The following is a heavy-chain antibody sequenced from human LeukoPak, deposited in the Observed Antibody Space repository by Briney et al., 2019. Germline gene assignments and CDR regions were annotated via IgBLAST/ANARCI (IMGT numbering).Heavy chain of an antibody. CDR2: ISGSGGNT. D-gene: IGHD3-10*02. CDR1: GFTFSNYA. V-gene: IGHV3-23*01. CDR3: ARLGRLLWSGHYFDY. Sequence: GGSLRLSCAASGFTFSNYAMSWVRQAPGKGLEWVSTISGSGGNTYYADSVKGRFTISRDNSKNTLFLQMNSLRAEDTAVYYCARLGRLLWSGHYFDYWGQGTLVTVSS. J-gene: IGHJ4*02.